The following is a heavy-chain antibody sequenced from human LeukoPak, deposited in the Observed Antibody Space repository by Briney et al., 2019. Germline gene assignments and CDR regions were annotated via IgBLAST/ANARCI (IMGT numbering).Heavy chain of an antibody. J-gene: IGHJ4*02. D-gene: IGHD5-18*01. CDR2: ISSSGSTI. V-gene: IGHV3-48*03. CDR1: GFTFSSYE. CDR3: ARRRIQLWPHDDY. Sequence: QPGGSLRLSCAASGFTFSSYEMNWVRQAPGKGLEWVSYISSSGSTIFYADSVKGRFTISRDNAKNSLYLQMNSLRAEDTAVYYCARRRIQLWPHDDYWGQGTLVTVSS.